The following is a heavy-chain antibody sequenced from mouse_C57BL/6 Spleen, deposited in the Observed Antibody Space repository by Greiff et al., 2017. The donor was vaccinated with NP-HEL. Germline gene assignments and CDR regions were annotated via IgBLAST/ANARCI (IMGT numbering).Heavy chain of an antibody. Sequence: EVKLVESEGGLVQPGSSMKLSCTASGFTFSDYYMAWVRQVPEKGLEWVANINYDGSSTYYLDSLKSRFIISRDNAKNILYLQMSSLKSEDTATYYCARAGYGNYDLPFDYWGQGTTLTVSS. V-gene: IGHV5-16*01. CDR2: INYDGSST. CDR3: ARAGYGNYDLPFDY. D-gene: IGHD2-1*01. CDR1: GFTFSDYY. J-gene: IGHJ2*01.